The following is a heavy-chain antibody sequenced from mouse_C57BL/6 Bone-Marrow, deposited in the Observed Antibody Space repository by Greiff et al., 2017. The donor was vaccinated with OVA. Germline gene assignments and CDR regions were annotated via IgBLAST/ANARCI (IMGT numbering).Heavy chain of an antibody. V-gene: IGHV1-42*01. CDR3: ARRGAYYFDY. D-gene: IGHD6-1*01. J-gene: IGHJ2*01. CDR2: INPSTGGT. Sequence: VQLQQSGPELVKPGASVKISSKASGYSFTGYYMNWVKQSPEKSLEWIGEINPSTGGTTYNQKFKAKATLTVDKSSSTAYMELRSLTSEDSAVYFCARRGAYYFDYWGQGTTLTVSS. CDR1: GYSFTGYY.